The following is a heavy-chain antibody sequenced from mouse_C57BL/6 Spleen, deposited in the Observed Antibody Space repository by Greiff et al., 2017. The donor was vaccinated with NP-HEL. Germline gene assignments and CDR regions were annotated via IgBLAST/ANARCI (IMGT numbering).Heavy chain of an antibody. Sequence: QVQLQQSGPELVKPGASVKISCKASGYAFSSSWMNWVKQRPGKGLEWIGRIYPGDGDTNYNGKFKGKATLTADKSSSTAYMQLSSLTSEDSAVYFCARKEVDDYDLYYYAMDYWGQGTSVTVSS. CDR3: ARKEVDDYDLYYYAMDY. V-gene: IGHV1-82*01. CDR1: GYAFSSSW. CDR2: IYPGDGDT. D-gene: IGHD2-4*01. J-gene: IGHJ4*01.